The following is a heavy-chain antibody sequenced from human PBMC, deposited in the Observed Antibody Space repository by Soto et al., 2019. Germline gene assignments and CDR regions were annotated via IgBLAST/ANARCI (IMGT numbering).Heavy chain of an antibody. CDR3: ARGPLLLWFGELLSNFDY. CDR2: INHSGST. J-gene: IGHJ4*02. D-gene: IGHD3-10*01. V-gene: IGHV4-34*01. Sequence: SETLSLTCAVYGGSFSGYYWSWIRQPPGKGLEWIGEINHSGSTNYNPSLKSRVTISVDTSKNQFSLKLSSVTAADTAVYYCARGPLLLWFGELLSNFDYWGQGTLVTVSS. CDR1: GGSFSGYY.